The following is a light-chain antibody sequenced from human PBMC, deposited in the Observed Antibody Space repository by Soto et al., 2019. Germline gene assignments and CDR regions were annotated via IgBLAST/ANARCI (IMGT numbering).Light chain of an antibody. Sequence: CASSAGAVTSGYYPNWFQQKPGQAPRALIFDTSNKHSWTPARFSGSLLGGKAALTLSGVQPEDEAEYYCLLYYGGYVFGTGTKVTVL. V-gene: IGLV7-43*01. J-gene: IGLJ1*01. CDR2: DTS. CDR1: AGAVTSGYY. CDR3: LLYYGGYV.